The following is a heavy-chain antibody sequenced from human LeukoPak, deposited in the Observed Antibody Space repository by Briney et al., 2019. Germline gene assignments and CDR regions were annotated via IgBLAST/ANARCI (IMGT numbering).Heavy chain of an antibody. CDR3: ARDLYYYDSSGSNQGY. D-gene: IGHD3-22*01. CDR2: ISAYNGNT. Sequence: ASVKVSCKASGYTFTGYYMHWVRQAPGQGLEWMGWISAYNGNTNYAQKLQGRVTMTTDTSTSTAYMELRSLRSDDTAVYYCARDLYYYDSSGSNQGYWGQGTLVTVSS. J-gene: IGHJ4*02. V-gene: IGHV1-18*04. CDR1: GYTFTGYY.